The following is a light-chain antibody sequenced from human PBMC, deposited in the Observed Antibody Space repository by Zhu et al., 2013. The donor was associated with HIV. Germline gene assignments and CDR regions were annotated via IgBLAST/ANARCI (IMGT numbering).Light chain of an antibody. Sequence: QSALTQPASVSGSPGQSITLSCTGTSTDIGGYNYVSWYRQHPGKAPKLIMYDVNNRPSGVSNRFSGSKSGNTASLTISGLQAEDEAHYYCSSYTSSSTLVVFGGGTKLTVL. CDR1: STDIGGYNY. J-gene: IGLJ2*01. V-gene: IGLV2-14*03. CDR3: SSYTSSSTLVV. CDR2: DVN.